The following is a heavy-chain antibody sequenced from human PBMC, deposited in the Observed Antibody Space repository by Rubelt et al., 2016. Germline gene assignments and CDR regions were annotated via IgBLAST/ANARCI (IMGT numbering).Heavy chain of an antibody. J-gene: IGHJ4*02. V-gene: IGHV1-24*01. Sequence: QVQLVQSGAEVKKPGASVKVSCKVSGYTLTELSMHWVRQAPGKGLEWMGGFDPEDGETIYAQKFQGRVTLTRNTSITTAYLELSSLRSEDTAVYYCARGSNGYNWGQGTLVTVSS. CDR1: GYTLTELS. CDR2: FDPEDGET. CDR3: ARGSNGYN. D-gene: IGHD6-25*01.